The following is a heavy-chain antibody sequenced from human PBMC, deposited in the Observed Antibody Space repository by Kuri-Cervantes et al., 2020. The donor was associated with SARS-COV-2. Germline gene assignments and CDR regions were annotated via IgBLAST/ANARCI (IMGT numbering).Heavy chain of an antibody. CDR3: AKLPHCSSTSCYGGYYMDV. D-gene: IGHD2-2*01. CDR2: ISGSGGST. CDR1: GFTFSSYA. V-gene: IGHV3-23*01. J-gene: IGHJ6*03. Sequence: GESLKISCAASGFTFSSYAMSWVRQAPGKGLEWVSAISGSGGSTYYADSVKGRFTISRDNSKNTLYLQMNSLRAEDTAVYYCAKLPHCSSTSCYGGYYMDVWGKGTTVTVSS.